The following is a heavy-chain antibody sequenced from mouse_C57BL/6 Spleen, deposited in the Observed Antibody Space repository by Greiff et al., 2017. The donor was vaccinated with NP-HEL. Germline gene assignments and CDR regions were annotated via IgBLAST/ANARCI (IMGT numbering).Heavy chain of an antibody. CDR1: GYAFSSSW. D-gene: IGHD2-5*01. V-gene: IGHV1-82*01. CDR2: IYPGDGDT. Sequence: VQLQESGPELVKPGASVKISCKASGYAFSSSWMNWVKQRPGKGLEWIGRIYPGDGDTNYNGKFKGKATLTADKSSSTAYMQLSSLTSEDSAVYFCASWSNHDWYFDGWGTGTTVTVSS. CDR3: ASWSNHDWYFDG. J-gene: IGHJ1*03.